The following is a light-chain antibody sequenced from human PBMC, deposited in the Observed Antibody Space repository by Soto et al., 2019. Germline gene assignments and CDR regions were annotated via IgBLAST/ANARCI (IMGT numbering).Light chain of an antibody. CDR2: RAS. Sequence: EIVMTQSPATLSVSPGERATLSCTASHYVYSNVAWFQQRPGQAPRLLIYRASTRATGTPARFSGSGSATEFTLTITSLQSEDFALYYCQQYHNLWTFGRGTEVEIK. J-gene: IGKJ1*01. CDR1: HYVYSN. V-gene: IGKV3-15*01. CDR3: QQYHNLWT.